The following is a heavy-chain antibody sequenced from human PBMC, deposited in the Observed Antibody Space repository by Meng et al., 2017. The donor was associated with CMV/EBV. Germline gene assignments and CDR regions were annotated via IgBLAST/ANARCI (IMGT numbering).Heavy chain of an antibody. CDR1: GFTFSSYS. V-gene: IGHV3-48*04. CDR2: ISSSSSTI. J-gene: IGHJ4*02. CDR3: AAGLETQEYYFDY. D-gene: IGHD3/OR15-3a*01. Sequence: LSLTGAASGFTFSSYSMNWVRQAPGKGLEWVSYISSSSSTIYYADSVKGRFTISRDNAKNSLYLQMNSLRAEDTAVYYCAAGLETQEYYFDYWGQGTLVTVSS.